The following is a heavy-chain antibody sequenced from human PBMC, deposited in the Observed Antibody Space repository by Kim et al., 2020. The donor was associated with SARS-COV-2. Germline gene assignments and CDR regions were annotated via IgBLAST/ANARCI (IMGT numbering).Heavy chain of an antibody. Sequence: GPGKGRFTISRDKSQNTLDLQMNRLRAEDTAVYYCARVWPGNGMDVWGQGTTVTVSS. V-gene: IGHV3-30*07. CDR3: ARVWPGNGMDV. J-gene: IGHJ6*02. D-gene: IGHD1-26*01.